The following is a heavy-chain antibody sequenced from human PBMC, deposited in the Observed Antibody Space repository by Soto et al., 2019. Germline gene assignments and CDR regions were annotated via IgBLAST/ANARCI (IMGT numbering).Heavy chain of an antibody. D-gene: IGHD5-18*01. CDR2: ISAYNGNT. CDR1: GYTFTSYG. V-gene: IGHV1-18*04. Sequence: QVQLVQSGAEVKKPGDSVKVSCKASGYTFTSYGISWVRQAPGQGLEWMGWISAYNGNTNYAQKLQGRVTMTTDTSTSTAYMELRSLRSDDTAAYYCASIKGYSYGYVRSYGMDVWGQVTTVTVSS. CDR3: ASIKGYSYGYVRSYGMDV. J-gene: IGHJ6*02.